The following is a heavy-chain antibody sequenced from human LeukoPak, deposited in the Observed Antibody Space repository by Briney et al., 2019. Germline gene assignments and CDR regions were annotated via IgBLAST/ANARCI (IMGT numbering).Heavy chain of an antibody. CDR1: GFTFSNAW. Sequence: PGGSLRLSCAASGFTFSNAWMSWVRQAPGKGLEWVGRITSKTDGGTRGYAAPVKGRFPISRDDSKNTVNLQMNSLKTEGTAVYSSTRQSDYWGQGTLVAVSS. V-gene: IGHV3-15*01. J-gene: IGHJ4*02. CDR3: TRQSDY. CDR2: ITSKTDGGTR.